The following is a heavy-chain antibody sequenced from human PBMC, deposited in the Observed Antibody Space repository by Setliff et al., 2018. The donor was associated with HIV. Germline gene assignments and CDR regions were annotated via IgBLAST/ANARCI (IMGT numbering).Heavy chain of an antibody. Sequence: GGSLRLSCAASGFTVSSHYMSWVRQAPGKGLEWVSTIYSDGSTYHADSVKGRFTLSRDTSKNTLSLQMNSLRPEDTAVYYCAKDGISGGAYPPYYFDYWGHGTLVTVSS. CDR1: GFTVSSHY. J-gene: IGHJ4*01. CDR2: IYSDGST. D-gene: IGHD2-15*01. V-gene: IGHV3-53*05. CDR3: AKDGISGGAYPPYYFDY.